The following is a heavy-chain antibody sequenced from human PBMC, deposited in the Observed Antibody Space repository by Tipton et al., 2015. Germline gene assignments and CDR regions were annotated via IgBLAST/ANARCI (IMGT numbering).Heavy chain of an antibody. CDR2: IYYSGST. CDR3: AREGGYCSGGSCYNRDYYYYGMDV. CDR1: GGSFSDYY. D-gene: IGHD2-15*01. J-gene: IGHJ6*02. V-gene: IGHV4-59*01. Sequence: TLSLTCTVSGGSFSDYYWSWIRQSPGEGLEWIGYIYYSGSTNYNPSLKSRVTISVDTSKNQFSLKLSSVTAADTAVYYCAREGGYCSGGSCYNRDYYYYGMDVWGQGTTVPVSS.